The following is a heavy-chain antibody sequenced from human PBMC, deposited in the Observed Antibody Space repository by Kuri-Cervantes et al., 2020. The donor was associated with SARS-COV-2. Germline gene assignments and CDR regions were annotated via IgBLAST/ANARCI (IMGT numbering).Heavy chain of an antibody. CDR2: IYSGGST. CDR1: GFTVSSNY. J-gene: IGHJ4*02. Sequence: GESLKISCAASGFTVSSNYMSWVRQAPGKGLEWVSVIYSGGSTYYADSVKGRFTISRDNSKNTLYLQMNSLRAKDTAVYYCARGRKQWLVTWGQGTLVTVSS. CDR3: ARGRKQWLVT. D-gene: IGHD6-19*01. V-gene: IGHV3-66*01.